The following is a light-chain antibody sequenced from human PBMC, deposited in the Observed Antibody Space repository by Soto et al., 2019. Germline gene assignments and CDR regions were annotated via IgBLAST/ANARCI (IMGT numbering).Light chain of an antibody. J-gene: IGKJ5*01. V-gene: IGKV1-5*03. CDR3: RHYYTYPVS. Sequence: DIQMTQSPSTLSASVGDRVTITCRASQSISSWLAWYQQKPGRAPNLLIYEASTLESGVPSRFSGSGSGTEFTLTNTGLQPDDFATYYCRHYYTYPVSFGQGTRLEIK. CDR1: QSISSW. CDR2: EAS.